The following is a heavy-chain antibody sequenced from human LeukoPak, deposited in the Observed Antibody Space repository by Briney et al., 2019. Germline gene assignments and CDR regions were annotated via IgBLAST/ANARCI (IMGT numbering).Heavy chain of an antibody. J-gene: IGHJ4*02. CDR3: AEDRSGWYSEQIWRTRELDY. Sequence: GGSLRLSCAASRFTFGSSAMTLVRQAPGKGLEWVSAISTIGGITYYADSAKGRFTISRDNSKNTLYLQMNSLRAEDTAVYYCAEDRSGWYSEQIWRTRELDYWGQGTLVTVSS. V-gene: IGHV3-23*01. D-gene: IGHD6-19*01. CDR1: RFTFGSSA. CDR2: ISTIGGIT.